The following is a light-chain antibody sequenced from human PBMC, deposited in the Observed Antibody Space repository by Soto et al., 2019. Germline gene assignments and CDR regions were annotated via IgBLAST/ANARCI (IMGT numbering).Light chain of an antibody. Sequence: LTLPRPRVDAPGPRVNIYCTGSSSNIWAAYDVHLYQQLPGTAPKLLIYGNSIRPSGVPDRFSGSKSGTSASLPIPGLQAEDEADYYSQSDDSSLSGPCGFGTETKVTVL. CDR1: SSNIWAAYD. J-gene: IGLJ1*01. CDR2: GNS. CDR3: QSDDSSLSGPCG. V-gene: IGLV1-40*01.